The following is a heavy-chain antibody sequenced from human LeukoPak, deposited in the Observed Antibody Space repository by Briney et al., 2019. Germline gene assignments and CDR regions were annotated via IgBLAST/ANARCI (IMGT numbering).Heavy chain of an antibody. J-gene: IGHJ3*02. V-gene: IGHV4-34*01. D-gene: IGHD6-13*01. Sequence: SETLSLTCAVYGGSFSGYYWSWIRQPPGKGLEWIGEINHSGSTNYNPSLESRVTISVDTSKNQFSLKLSSVTAADTAVYYCARGSSSWYSPPDAFDIWGQGTMVTVSS. CDR2: INHSGST. CDR1: GGSFSGYY. CDR3: ARGSSSWYSPPDAFDI.